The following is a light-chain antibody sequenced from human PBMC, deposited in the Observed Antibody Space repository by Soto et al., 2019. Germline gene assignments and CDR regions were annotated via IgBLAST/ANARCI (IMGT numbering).Light chain of an antibody. CDR3: QQYNTWPT. J-gene: IGKJ1*01. CDR1: ESVRSH. CDR2: GAS. Sequence: EIVMTQSPATLSVSPGERATLSCRASESVRSHLAWYQQKPGQPPSLLIYGASTRATSVPARFSGSGSGTEFTLTISSLQSEDFAFYFCQQYNTWPTFGQGTRVEIK. V-gene: IGKV3-15*01.